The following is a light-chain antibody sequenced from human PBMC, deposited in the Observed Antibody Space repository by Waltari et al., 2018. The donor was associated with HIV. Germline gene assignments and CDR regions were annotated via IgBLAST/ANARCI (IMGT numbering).Light chain of an antibody. J-gene: IGLJ1*01. Sequence: SHVLSQPPSVSVAPGKTASVTCGGDNIGSKSVHWYQQRPGQTPLLIIFYNSDRPSGLPERCSGSNSVGTATLTSSRVEAGDKADYYCQVWDPLSDHPVFGTGTKVTVL. CDR2: YNS. V-gene: IGLV3-21*04. CDR1: NIGSKS. CDR3: QVWDPLSDHPV.